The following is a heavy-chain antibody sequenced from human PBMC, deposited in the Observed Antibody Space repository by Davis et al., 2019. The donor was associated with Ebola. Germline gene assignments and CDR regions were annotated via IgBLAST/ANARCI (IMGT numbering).Heavy chain of an antibody. CDR1: GYTFTSYG. CDR2: ISAYNGNT. CDR3: ATDLYLYYYYGMDV. V-gene: IGHV1-18*01. Sequence: AASVKVSCKASGYTFTSYGISWVRQAPGQGLEWMGWISAYNGNTNYAQKLQGRVTMTTDTSTSTAYMELRSLRSDDTAVYYCATDLYLYYYYGMDVWGQGTTVTVSS. J-gene: IGHJ6*02.